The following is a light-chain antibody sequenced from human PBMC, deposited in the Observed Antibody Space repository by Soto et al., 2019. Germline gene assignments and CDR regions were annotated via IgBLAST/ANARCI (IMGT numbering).Light chain of an antibody. CDR2: AAS. Sequence: IQMTQSPSSLSPSVGDKITITCRASQTIARYLNWYQQKPGKAPQLLIYAASSLQSGVPSRFSGSGSGTDFTLTISSLQPEDSATYYCQQTSSAPKTFGGGTKVDIK. V-gene: IGKV1-39*01. J-gene: IGKJ4*01. CDR3: QQTSSAPKT. CDR1: QTIARY.